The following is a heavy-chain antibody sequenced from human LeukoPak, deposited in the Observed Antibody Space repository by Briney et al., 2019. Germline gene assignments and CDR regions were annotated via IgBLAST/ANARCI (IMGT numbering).Heavy chain of an antibody. Sequence: GGSLRLSCAASGFTFSNYVMQWVRQAPGKGLEWVALIAHDGSNKYYADSVKGRFTISRDNAKNSLYLQMDSLRAEDTAVYYCAKFSRAADSYWGQGTLVTVSS. CDR1: GFTFSNYV. J-gene: IGHJ4*02. V-gene: IGHV3-30*18. D-gene: IGHD2-15*01. CDR3: AKFSRAADSY. CDR2: IAHDGSNK.